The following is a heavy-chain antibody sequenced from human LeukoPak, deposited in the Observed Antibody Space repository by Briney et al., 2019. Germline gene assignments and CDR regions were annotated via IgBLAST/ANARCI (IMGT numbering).Heavy chain of an antibody. J-gene: IGHJ4*02. V-gene: IGHV3-15*01. CDR2: IKSKTDGGTT. Sequence: PGGSLRLSCAASGFTFSNAWMSWVRQAPGKGLEWVGRIKSKTDGGTTDYAAPVKGRFTISRDDSKNTLYLQMNSLKTEDTAVYYCTTDTRITMVRGVIHYFDYWGQGTLVTVSS. D-gene: IGHD3-10*01. CDR1: GFTFSNAW. CDR3: TTDTRITMVRGVIHYFDY.